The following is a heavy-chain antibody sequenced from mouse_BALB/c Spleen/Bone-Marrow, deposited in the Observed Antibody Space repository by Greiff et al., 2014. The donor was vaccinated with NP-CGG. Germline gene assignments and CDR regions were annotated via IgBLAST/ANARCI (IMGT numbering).Heavy chain of an antibody. CDR3: ARSGYGYDWFAY. J-gene: IGHJ3*01. CDR2: ISTYSGNT. CDR1: GYTFTDYA. Sequence: VQLQQSGPELVRPGVSVKISCKGSGYTFTDYAMHWVKQSHAQSLEWIGVISTYSGNTNYNQKFKGKATMTVDKSSSTAYMELARLTSEDSAIYYCARSGYGYDWFAYWGQGTLVTVSA. D-gene: IGHD2-2*01. V-gene: IGHV1-67*01.